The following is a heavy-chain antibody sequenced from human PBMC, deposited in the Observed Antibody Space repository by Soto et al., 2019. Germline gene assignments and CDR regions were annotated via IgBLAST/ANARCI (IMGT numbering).Heavy chain of an antibody. CDR2: ISSSSSYT. CDR3: ARVGVVGAHFDY. V-gene: IGHV3-11*06. Sequence: PGGSLRLSCAASGFTFSYYYMSWIRQAPGKGLEWVSYISSSSSYTNYADSVKGRFTISRDNAKNSLYLQMNSLRAEDTAVYYCARVGVVGAHFDYWGPGTLVTVSS. J-gene: IGHJ4*02. CDR1: GFTFSYYY. D-gene: IGHD1-26*01.